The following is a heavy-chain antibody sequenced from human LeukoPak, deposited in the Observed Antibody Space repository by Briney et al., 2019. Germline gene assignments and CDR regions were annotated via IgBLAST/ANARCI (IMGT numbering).Heavy chain of an antibody. Sequence: GGSLRLSCAASGFPFSDYYMTWVRQAPGKGLEWPSYIDNSGSTAHCAASVRGRLTISRDNAKNSLYLQMNSLRAEDTAVYYCARGHGGNIDQWGQGNLVTVSS. J-gene: IGHJ4*02. CDR2: IDNSGSTA. CDR1: GFPFSDYY. CDR3: ARGHGGNIDQ. V-gene: IGHV3-11*04. D-gene: IGHD2-15*01.